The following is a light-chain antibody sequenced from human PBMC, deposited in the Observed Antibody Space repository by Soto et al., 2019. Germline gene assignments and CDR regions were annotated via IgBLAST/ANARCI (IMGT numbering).Light chain of an antibody. CDR2: GAS. J-gene: IGKJ3*01. V-gene: IGKV3-20*01. CDR3: QLYGSSRIFT. Sequence: EIVLTQTPGTLSLSPGERATLSCRASQTVSNNYLAWYQHKPGQAPRILIYGASSRATGIPDRFSGSGSGTDFTLTISRLEPEDFAVYYCQLYGSSRIFTFGPGTKVHIK. CDR1: QTVSNNY.